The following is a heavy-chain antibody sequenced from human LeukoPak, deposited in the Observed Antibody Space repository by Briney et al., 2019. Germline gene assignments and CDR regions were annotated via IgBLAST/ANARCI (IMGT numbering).Heavy chain of an antibody. Sequence: SETLSLTCAVYGGSFSGYYWSWIRRPPGKGLEWIGEINHSGSTNYNPSLKSRVTMSVDTSKNQFSLKLSSVTAADTAVYYCARDGAMIVGNFDYWGQGTLVIVSS. CDR3: ARDGAMIVGNFDY. D-gene: IGHD3-22*01. J-gene: IGHJ4*02. CDR2: INHSGST. V-gene: IGHV4-34*01. CDR1: GGSFSGYY.